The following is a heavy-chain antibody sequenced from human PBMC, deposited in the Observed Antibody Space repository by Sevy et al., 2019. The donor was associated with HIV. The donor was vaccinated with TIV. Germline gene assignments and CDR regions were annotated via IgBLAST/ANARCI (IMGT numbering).Heavy chain of an antibody. D-gene: IGHD2-15*01. CDR3: AKGYCSGGSCPRDYYYYGMDV. CDR2: ISGSGRST. Sequence: GGSLRLSCAASGFTFTSYAMNWVRQAPGKGLDWVSYISGSGRSTYYADSVEGRFTISRDNSKNTLSLQMNSLRADDTAVYYCAKGYCSGGSCPRDYYYYGMDVWGQGTTVTVSS. CDR1: GFTFTSYA. J-gene: IGHJ6*02. V-gene: IGHV3-23*01.